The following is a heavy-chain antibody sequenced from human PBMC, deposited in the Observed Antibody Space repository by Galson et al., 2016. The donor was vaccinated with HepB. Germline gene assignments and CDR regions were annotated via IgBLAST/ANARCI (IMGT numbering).Heavy chain of an antibody. CDR2: IRQDGNEK. CDR1: TFIFSNYW. CDR3: ARDWSEYSSSDY. J-gene: IGHJ4*02. Sequence: SLRLSCAASTFIFSNYWMSWVRQAPGGGLEWVANIRQDGNEKYYADSVRGLFTISRDNAKNSLYLQMNSLRGEDTALYYCARDWSEYSSSDYWGLGTLVTVSS. V-gene: IGHV3-7*01. D-gene: IGHD6-6*01.